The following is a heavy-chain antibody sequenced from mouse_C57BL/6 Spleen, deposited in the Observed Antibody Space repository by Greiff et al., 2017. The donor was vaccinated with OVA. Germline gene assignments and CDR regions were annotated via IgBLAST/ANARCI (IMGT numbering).Heavy chain of an antibody. V-gene: IGHV1-22*01. D-gene: IGHD2-2*01. CDR3: ARYPLWLPPAN. J-gene: IGHJ2*01. CDR1: GYTFTDYN. Sequence: VQLQQSGPELVKPGASVKMSCKASGYTFTDYNMHWVKQSHGKSLEWIGYINPNNGGTSYNQKFKGKATLTVNKSSSTAYMELRSLPSEDSAVYYCARYPLWLPPANWGQGTTLTVSS. CDR2: INPNNGGT.